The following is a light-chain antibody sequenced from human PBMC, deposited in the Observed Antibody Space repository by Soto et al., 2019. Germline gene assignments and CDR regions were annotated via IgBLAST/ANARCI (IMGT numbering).Light chain of an antibody. J-gene: IGLJ2*01. CDR3: LLSYSGARVV. CDR2: DTS. V-gene: IGLV7-46*01. Sequence: QAVVTQEPSLTVSPGGTVTLTCGSSTGAVTSGHYPYWFQQKPGQAPRTLFYDTSNKHSWTPARFSGSLLGGKAALTLSGAQPEDEAEYYCLLSYSGARVVFGGGTKVTVL. CDR1: TGAVTSGHY.